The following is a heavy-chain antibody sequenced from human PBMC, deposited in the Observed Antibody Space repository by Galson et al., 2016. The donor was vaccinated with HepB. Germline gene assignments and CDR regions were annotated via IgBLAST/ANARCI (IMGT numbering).Heavy chain of an antibody. Sequence: ETLSLTCTVSGGSISSGGYYWSWIRQHPGKGLEWIGYIYHSGSTNYSPSLKSRVTISVDTSKNQFSLKLSSVTAADTAVYYCARDLTMVTTGWFDPWGQGTLVTVFS. D-gene: IGHD5-18*01. J-gene: IGHJ5*02. CDR3: ARDLTMVTTGWFDP. CDR1: GGSISSGGYY. CDR2: IYHSGST. V-gene: IGHV4-61*08.